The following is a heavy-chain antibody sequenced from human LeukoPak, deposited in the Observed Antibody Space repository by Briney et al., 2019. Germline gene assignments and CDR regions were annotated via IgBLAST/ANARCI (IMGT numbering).Heavy chain of an antibody. V-gene: IGHV4-59*12. CDR1: GGSISGYY. CDR2: IYYSGNT. CDR3: AREKQWLGAEYFQH. D-gene: IGHD6-19*01. Sequence: SETLSLTCTVSGGSISGYYWVWIRQPPGKGLEWIGYIYYSGNTNYNPSLKSRVTISVDTSKNQFSLKLSSVTAADTAVYYCAREKQWLGAEYFQHWGQGTLVTVSS. J-gene: IGHJ1*01.